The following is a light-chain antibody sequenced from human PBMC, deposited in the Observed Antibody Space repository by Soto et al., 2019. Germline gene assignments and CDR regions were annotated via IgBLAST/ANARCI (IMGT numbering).Light chain of an antibody. CDR3: KQYGSSPQT. V-gene: IGKV3-20*01. J-gene: IGKJ1*01. Sequence: EIVLTQSPGTLSLSPGQRATLSCRASQSVSSNYLAWYQQEPGQAPRLLIYGASSRVTGIPDRFSGSGSGTDFTLTISRLEPEDFAVYYCKQYGSSPQTFGQGTKVEIK. CDR2: GAS. CDR1: QSVSSNY.